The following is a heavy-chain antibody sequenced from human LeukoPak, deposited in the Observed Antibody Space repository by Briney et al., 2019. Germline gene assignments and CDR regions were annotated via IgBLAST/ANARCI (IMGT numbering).Heavy chain of an antibody. J-gene: IGHJ4*02. V-gene: IGHV3-11*01. CDR1: GFTFSDYY. CDR2: ISSSGSTI. D-gene: IGHD2-2*01. CDR3: ARRKGYCSSTRKCYYFDY. Sequence: PGGSLRLFCAASGFTFSDYYMSWIRQAPGKGLEWVSYISSSGSTIYYADSVKGRFTISRDNAKNSLHLQMNSLRAEDTAVYYCARRKGYCSSTRKCYYFDYWGQGTLVTVSS.